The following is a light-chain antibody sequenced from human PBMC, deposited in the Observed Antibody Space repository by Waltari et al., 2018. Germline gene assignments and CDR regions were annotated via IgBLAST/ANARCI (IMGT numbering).Light chain of an antibody. CDR3: QKYNSFPYT. CDR2: AAS. CDR1: QDISNS. J-gene: IGKJ2*01. V-gene: IGKV1-27*01. Sequence: DIQMTQSPSSLSASVGDRVTITCRASQDISNSLAWYQQKPGKVPKLLISAASTLQSGVPSRFSGSGSGTDFTLTIGSLQPEDVATYYCQKYNSFPYTFGQGTKLEIK.